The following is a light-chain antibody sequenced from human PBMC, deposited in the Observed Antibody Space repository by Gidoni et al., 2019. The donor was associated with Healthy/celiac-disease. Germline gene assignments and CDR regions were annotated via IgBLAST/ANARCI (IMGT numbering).Light chain of an antibody. CDR2: GNS. Sequence: HSVLTQPPSASGAPWQRFTISCTGSSSNIGAGYYVHWYQQLPGTAPKLLTYGNSNRPSGVPDRFSGSKSGTSASLAITGLQAEDEADYYCQSYDSSLSGSMVFGTGTKVTVL. CDR1: SSNIGAGYY. J-gene: IGLJ1*01. V-gene: IGLV1-40*01. CDR3: QSYDSSLSGSMV.